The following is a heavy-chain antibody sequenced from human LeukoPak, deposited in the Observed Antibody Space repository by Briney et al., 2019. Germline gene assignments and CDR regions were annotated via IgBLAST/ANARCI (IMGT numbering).Heavy chain of an antibody. CDR1: GFTFSSYS. CDR3: ARAKDNTIFGVVIPY. CDR2: ISSSSSYI. J-gene: IGHJ4*02. D-gene: IGHD3-3*01. Sequence: PGGSLRPSCAASGFTFSSYSMNWVRQAPGKGLEWVSSISSSSSYIYYADSVKGRFTISRDNVKNSLYLQMNSLRAEDTAVYYCARAKDNTIFGVVIPYWGQGTLVTVSS. V-gene: IGHV3-21*01.